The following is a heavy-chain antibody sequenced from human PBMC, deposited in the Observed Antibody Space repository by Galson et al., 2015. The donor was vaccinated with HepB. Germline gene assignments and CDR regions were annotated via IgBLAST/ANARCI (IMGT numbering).Heavy chain of an antibody. CDR2: ISATSIYI. D-gene: IGHD3-10*01. J-gene: IGHJ3*02. V-gene: IGHV3-21*01. Sequence: SLRLSCAASGFTFSTYSVNWVRQAPGKGLEWVSSISATSIYIHYADSVKGRFTISRDNDKNSLYLQMNSLRADDTAVYYCARDRGGAIDIWGQGTMVTVSS. CDR1: GFTFSTYS. CDR3: ARDRGGAIDI.